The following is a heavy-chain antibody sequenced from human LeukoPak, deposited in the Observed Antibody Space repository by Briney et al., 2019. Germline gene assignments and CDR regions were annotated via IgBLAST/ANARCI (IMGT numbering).Heavy chain of an antibody. Sequence: GGSLRLSCAASGFTFSSYWMSWVRQAPGKGLEWVANIKQDGSEKYYVDSVKGRFTISRDNAKNSLYLQMNSLRAGDTAVYYCARESITRVVVPAAPFDYWGQGTLVTVSS. CDR2: IKQDGSEK. CDR3: ARESITRVVVPAAPFDY. V-gene: IGHV3-7*01. D-gene: IGHD2-2*01. J-gene: IGHJ4*02. CDR1: GFTFSSYW.